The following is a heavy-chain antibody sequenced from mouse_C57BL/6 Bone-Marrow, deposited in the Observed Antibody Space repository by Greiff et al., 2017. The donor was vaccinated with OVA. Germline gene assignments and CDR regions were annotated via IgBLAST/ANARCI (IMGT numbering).Heavy chain of an antibody. CDR3: ARGITTVVADWYFDV. CDR1: GYSITSGYY. J-gene: IGHJ1*03. Sequence: EVQLQESGPGLVKPSQSLSLTCSVTGYSITSGYYWNWIRQFPGNKLEWMGYIRYDGSNNYNPSLKNRISITRDTSKNQFFLKLNSVTTEDTATYYCARGITTVVADWYFDVWGTGTTVTVSS. CDR2: IRYDGSN. V-gene: IGHV3-6*01. D-gene: IGHD1-1*01.